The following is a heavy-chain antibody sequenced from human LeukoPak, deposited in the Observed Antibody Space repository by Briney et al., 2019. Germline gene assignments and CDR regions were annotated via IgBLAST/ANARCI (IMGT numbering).Heavy chain of an antibody. J-gene: IGHJ4*02. CDR2: INHSGST. D-gene: IGHD5-24*01. V-gene: IGHV4-34*01. Sequence: SETLSLTCAVYGGSFSGYYWTWIRQPPGKGLEWIGEINHSGSTNYNPSLKSRVTISVDTSKNQFSLKVTSVTAADTAVYYCARGGKRWLQPIDYWGQGTLVTVSS. CDR1: GGSFSGYY. CDR3: ARGGKRWLQPIDY.